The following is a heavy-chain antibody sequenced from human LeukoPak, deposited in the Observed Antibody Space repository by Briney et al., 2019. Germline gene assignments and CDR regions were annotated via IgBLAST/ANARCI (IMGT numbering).Heavy chain of an antibody. CDR3: ARLVRRGRGDWFDP. CDR1: GGSFSGYY. Sequence: SETLSLTCAVYGGSFSGYYWSWIQQPPGKGLEWIGYIYYSGSTNYNPSLKSRVTISVDTSKNQFSLKLSSVTAADTAVYYCARLVRRGRGDWFDPWGQGTLVTVSS. CDR2: IYYSGST. D-gene: IGHD3-10*01. J-gene: IGHJ5*02. V-gene: IGHV4-59*08.